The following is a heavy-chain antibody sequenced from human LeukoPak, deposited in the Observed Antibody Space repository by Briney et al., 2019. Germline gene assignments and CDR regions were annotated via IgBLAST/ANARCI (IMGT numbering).Heavy chain of an antibody. CDR1: GFTFNKFA. CDR3: TKDWSASY. CDR2: ITESGGAT. J-gene: IGHJ4*02. Sequence: PGGSLRLSCAASGFTFNKFAMTWVRQAPGKGLQWVSAITESGGATYYADSVKGRFTVSRDNSKNMLYLQMNSLRAEDTAVYYCTKDWSASYWGQGTLVTVSS. V-gene: IGHV3-23*01.